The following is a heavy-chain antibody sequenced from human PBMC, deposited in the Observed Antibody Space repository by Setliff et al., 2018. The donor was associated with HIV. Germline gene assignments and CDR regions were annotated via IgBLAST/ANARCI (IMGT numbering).Heavy chain of an antibody. CDR1: GYTFSYA. D-gene: IGHD2-21*02. Sequence: ASVKVSCKASGYTFSYAMHWVRQAPGQRLEWMGWINAGNGNTKYSQKLQGRVTITRDTSASKACMELSSLRSEDTAVYYCASVDCGGDCYSYNYYAMDVWGQGTTVTVSS. V-gene: IGHV1-3*01. CDR3: ASVDCGGDCYSYNYYAMDV. CDR2: INAGNGNT. J-gene: IGHJ6*02.